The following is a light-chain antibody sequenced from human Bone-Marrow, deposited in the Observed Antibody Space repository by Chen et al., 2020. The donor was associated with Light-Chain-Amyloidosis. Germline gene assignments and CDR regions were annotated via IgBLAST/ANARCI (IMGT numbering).Light chain of an antibody. J-gene: IGLJ3*02. Sequence: QSALTQPASVSGSPGQSITISCTGTSSDVGGYNYVSWYQQHPGTAPKLVIFDVSYRPSGISNRFSGAKSGNTASLPISGLQAEDEADYYCSSYTRSSTWLFGGGTRLTVL. CDR1: SSDVGGYNY. CDR2: DVS. CDR3: SSYTRSSTWL. V-gene: IGLV2-14*03.